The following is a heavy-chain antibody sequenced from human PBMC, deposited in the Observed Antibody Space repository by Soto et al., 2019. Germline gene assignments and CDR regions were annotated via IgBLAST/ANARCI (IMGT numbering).Heavy chain of an antibody. CDR2: IDPSDSYT. D-gene: IGHD6-13*01. Sequence: GESLKICCKGSGCHFTNYWIGWVRQMPGKGLEWMGRIDPSDSYTNYSPSFQGHVTISADKSISTAYLQWSSLKASDTAMYYCARLQAAAGDNDLTFDYWGQGTLVTVSS. CDR3: ARLQAAAGDNDLTFDY. J-gene: IGHJ4*02. CDR1: GCHFTNYW. V-gene: IGHV5-10-1*01.